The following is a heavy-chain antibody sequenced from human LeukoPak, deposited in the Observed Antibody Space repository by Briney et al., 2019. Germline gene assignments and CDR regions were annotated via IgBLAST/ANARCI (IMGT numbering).Heavy chain of an antibody. CDR1: GFTFTSSA. CDR2: IVVGSGNT. D-gene: IGHD3-22*01. V-gene: IGHV1-58*02. J-gene: IGHJ3*02. Sequence: SVKVSCKASGFTFTSSAMQWVRQARGQRLEWIGWIVVGSGNTNYAQKFQERVTITRDMSTSTAYMELSSLRSEDTAVYYCAAADNYYDSSGYPLHAFDIWGQGTMVTVSS. CDR3: AAADNYYDSSGYPLHAFDI.